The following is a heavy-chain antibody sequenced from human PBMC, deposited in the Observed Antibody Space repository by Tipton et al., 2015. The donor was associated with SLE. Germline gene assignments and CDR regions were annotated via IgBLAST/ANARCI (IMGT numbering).Heavy chain of an antibody. V-gene: IGHV4-59*01. D-gene: IGHD3-16*01. CDR3: ARGRFTGDAFDL. Sequence: LRLSCTVSGVSISSYYWSWIRQPPGKGLEWIGYIFYSGSISYNPSLKSRVIISVDTSKNELSLNLSSVTAADTAVYYCARGRFTGDAFDLWGQGTMVTISS. CDR1: GVSISSYY. J-gene: IGHJ3*01. CDR2: IFYSGSI.